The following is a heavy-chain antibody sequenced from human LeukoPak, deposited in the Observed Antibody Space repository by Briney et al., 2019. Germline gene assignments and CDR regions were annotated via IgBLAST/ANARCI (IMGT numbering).Heavy chain of an antibody. D-gene: IGHD3-10*02. CDR1: GVSISAYD. J-gene: IGHJ4*02. Sequence: PSETLSLTCVVSGVSISAYDWNWIRQPAGKGLEWIGRLHSSGETPSNPSLLSRATMSLDTSRNPFSLNLTSVTPPDTALYYCATMFGESSDFDHWGQGTLVTVSS. V-gene: IGHV4-4*07. CDR2: LHSSGET. CDR3: ATMFGESSDFDH.